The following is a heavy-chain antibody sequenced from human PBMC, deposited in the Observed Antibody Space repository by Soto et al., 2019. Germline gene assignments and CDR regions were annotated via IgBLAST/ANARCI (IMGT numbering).Heavy chain of an antibody. CDR1: GFTFSANA. V-gene: IGHV3-30*03. CDR2: ISYDGSSK. CDR3: ARRVGDTDY. D-gene: IGHD1-26*01. J-gene: IGHJ4*02. Sequence: QVQLGESGGGVVQPGRSPRLSCAASGFTFSANALHWVRQAPGKGLEWVAFISYDGSSKHYAVSVKGRFTISRDNSKNTLYLEMNSLRTEDTAVYYCARRVGDTDYWGQGTLVTVSS.